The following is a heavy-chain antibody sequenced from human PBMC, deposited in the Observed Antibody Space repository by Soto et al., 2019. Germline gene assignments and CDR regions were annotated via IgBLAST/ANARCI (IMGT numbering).Heavy chain of an antibody. CDR1: GFTVSSNY. V-gene: IGHV3-53*04. D-gene: IGHD3-10*01. CDR2: IYSGGTT. Sequence: PGGSLRLSCAASGFTVSSNYMSWVRQAPGKGLEWVSVIYSGGTTYYADSVKGRFTISRHNSKNTLYLQMNSLRAEDTAVYYCARESYYGSGSYPIPYYYYMDVWGKGTTVTVSS. CDR3: ARESYYGSGSYPIPYYYYMDV. J-gene: IGHJ6*03.